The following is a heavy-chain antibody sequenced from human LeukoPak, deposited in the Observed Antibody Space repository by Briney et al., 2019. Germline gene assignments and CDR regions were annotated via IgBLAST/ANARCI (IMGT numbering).Heavy chain of an antibody. Sequence: SETLSLTCTVSGGSISSYYWNWIRQPAGKGLEWIGRIYTSGSTNYNPSLKSRVTMSVDTSKNQFSLKLSSVTAADTAVYYCARDQTDSDFWSGYYTGTNWFDPWGQGTLVTVSS. V-gene: IGHV4-4*07. D-gene: IGHD3-3*01. CDR1: GGSISSYY. J-gene: IGHJ5*02. CDR3: ARDQTDSDFWSGYYTGTNWFDP. CDR2: IYTSGST.